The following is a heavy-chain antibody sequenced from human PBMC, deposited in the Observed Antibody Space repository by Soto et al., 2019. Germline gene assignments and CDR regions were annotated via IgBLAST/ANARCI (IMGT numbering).Heavy chain of an antibody. J-gene: IGHJ3*02. D-gene: IGHD3-3*01. CDR2: IWYDGSNK. CDR1: GFTFSSYG. Sequence: GGSLRLSCAASGFTFSSYGMHWVRQAPGKGLEWVAVIWYDGSNKYYADSVKGRFTVSRDNPKNTLYLQMNSLRAEDTAVYYCAKDSVSRNGIYDPLEISGQGTMVTVSS. CDR3: AKDSVSRNGIYDPLEI. V-gene: IGHV3-33*06.